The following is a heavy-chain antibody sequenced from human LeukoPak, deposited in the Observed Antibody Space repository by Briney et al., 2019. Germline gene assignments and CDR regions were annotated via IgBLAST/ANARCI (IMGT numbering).Heavy chain of an antibody. J-gene: IGHJ4*02. CDR3: ARHVGGYSSFDY. CDR1: GGSITNYY. CDR2: IFYTGST. Sequence: SETLSLTCTVSGGSITNYYWSWIRQPPGKGLEWIGYIFYTGSTNYNPSLKSRVTISVDASKNQFSLKLTSVTAADTAVYYCARHVGGYSSFDYWGQGTLVTVSS. D-gene: IGHD4-11*01. V-gene: IGHV4-59*08.